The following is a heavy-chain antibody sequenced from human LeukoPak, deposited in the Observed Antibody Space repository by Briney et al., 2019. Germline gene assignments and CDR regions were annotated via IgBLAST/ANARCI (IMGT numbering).Heavy chain of an antibody. D-gene: IGHD4-23*01. J-gene: IGHJ4*02. Sequence: GGSLRLSCATSGFTFSDYHMTWIRQAPGKGLEWVSYITSSGDTICYADSVEGRFTISRDSAKNSLYLQMNSLRAEDTALYYCARVPKTTVVTSHFDYWGQGTLVTVSS. CDR1: GFTFSDYH. CDR2: ITSSGDTI. V-gene: IGHV3-11*01. CDR3: ARVPKTTVVTSHFDY.